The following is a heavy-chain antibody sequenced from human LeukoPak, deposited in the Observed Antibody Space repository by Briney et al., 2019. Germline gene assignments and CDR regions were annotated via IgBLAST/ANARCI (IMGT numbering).Heavy chain of an antibody. CDR1: GGTFSSCA. D-gene: IGHD4-17*01. J-gene: IGHJ4*02. Sequence: GASVKVSCKASGGTFSSCAISWVRQAPGQGLEWMGGIIPIFGTANYAQKFQGRVTITADESTSTAYMELSSLRSEDTAVYYCARFVTTGVWYFDYWGQGTLVTVSS. V-gene: IGHV1-69*13. CDR2: IIPIFGTA. CDR3: ARFVTTGVWYFDY.